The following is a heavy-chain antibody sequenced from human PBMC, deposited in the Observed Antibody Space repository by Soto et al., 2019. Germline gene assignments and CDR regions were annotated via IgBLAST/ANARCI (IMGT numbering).Heavy chain of an antibody. V-gene: IGHV3-23*01. CDR2: LSGSTA. CDR1: GLTFSTYA. D-gene: IGHD3-22*01. Sequence: EVQLLESGGGLVQPGGSLTLSCAASGLTFSTYAMSWVRQAPGKGLEWVSGLSGSTAYYAESVRGRFTISRDNSENTLHLQMNSLRAEDTAVYYCAKAREKGVVITTSFDYWGQGTLVTVSS. CDR3: AKAREKGVVITTSFDY. J-gene: IGHJ4*02.